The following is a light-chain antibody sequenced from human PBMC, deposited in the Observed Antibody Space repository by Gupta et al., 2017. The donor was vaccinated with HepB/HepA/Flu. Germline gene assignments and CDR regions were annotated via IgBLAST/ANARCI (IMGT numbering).Light chain of an antibody. CDR3: SSFRRSDAPEVV. V-gene: IGLV2-14*03. CDR2: DVS. CDR1: SSDVGGFNY. Sequence: QSALTQPASVSGSPGQSITISCTGTSSDVGGFNYVSWYQQHPGKAPKLMIYDVSYRPSGVSDRFSSSKSGNTASLAISGLQAEDEADYYCSSFRRSDAPEVVLGGGTKLTVL. J-gene: IGLJ2*01.